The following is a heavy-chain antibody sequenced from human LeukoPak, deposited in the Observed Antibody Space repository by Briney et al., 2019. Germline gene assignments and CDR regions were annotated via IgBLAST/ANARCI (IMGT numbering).Heavy chain of an antibody. Sequence: GGSLRLSCAASGFTFSNYGLSWVRQAPGQGLEWVSSISDSSGGRTPYADSVKGRFTISRDNSKNTLYLQMNSLIPEDTAVYYCARQYISGQWYFDYWGQGTLVTVSS. J-gene: IGHJ4*02. V-gene: IGHV3-23*01. CDR1: GFTFSNYG. CDR2: ISDSSGGRT. D-gene: IGHD5-18*01. CDR3: ARQYISGQWYFDY.